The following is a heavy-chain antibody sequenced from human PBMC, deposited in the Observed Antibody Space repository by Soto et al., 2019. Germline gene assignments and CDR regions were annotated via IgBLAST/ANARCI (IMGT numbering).Heavy chain of an antibody. D-gene: IGHD3-3*01. CDR3: TKDAKFDDXYXGXXVNDL. V-gene: IGHV1-18*01. Sequence: VKISCKASGYTFSNFGISWVRQAPGEGLEWMGWISPNSEKTKIAQRFQGRVTMTTDISTSTSYLELRGLTSDDTAVYYCTKDAKFDDXYXGXXVNDLWGQ. CDR2: ISPNSEKT. J-gene: IGHJ6*02. CDR1: GYTFSNFG.